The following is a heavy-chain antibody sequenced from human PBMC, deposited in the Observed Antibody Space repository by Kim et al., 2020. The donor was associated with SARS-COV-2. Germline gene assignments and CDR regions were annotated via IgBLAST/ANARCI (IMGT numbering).Heavy chain of an antibody. CDR3: AKEVDTAMVVLYGMDV. Sequence: SVRGRFTISRDNSKNTLYLQMNSLRAEDTAVYYCAKEVDTAMVVLYGMDVWGQGTTVTVSS. V-gene: IGHV3-30*02. J-gene: IGHJ6*02. D-gene: IGHD5-18*01.